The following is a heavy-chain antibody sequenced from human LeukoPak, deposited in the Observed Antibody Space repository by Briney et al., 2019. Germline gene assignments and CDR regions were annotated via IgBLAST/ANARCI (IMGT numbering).Heavy chain of an antibody. V-gene: IGHV3-7*04. CDR2: IKQDGSEK. J-gene: IGHJ4*02. D-gene: IGHD4-17*01. CDR3: ARVHDYGDYRYDY. Sequence: GGSPRLSCAASGFTFSSYAMSWVRQAPGKGLEWVANIKQDGSEKYYVDSVKGRFTISRDNAKNSLYLQMNSLRAEDTAVYYCARVHDYGDYRYDYWGQGTLVTVSS. CDR1: GFTFSSYA.